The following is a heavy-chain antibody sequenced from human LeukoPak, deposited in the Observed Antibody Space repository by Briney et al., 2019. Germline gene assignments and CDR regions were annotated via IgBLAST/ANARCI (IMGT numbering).Heavy chain of an antibody. V-gene: IGHV3-23*01. CDR1: GITLINYG. J-gene: IGHJ4*02. Sequence: GGSLRLSCAVSGITLINYGMSWVRQAPGKGLEWVAGISYSGGSTNYADSVKGRFTIASASPKNTLYLQMTSLRAEDTAVYFCAKRGVVIRVILVGFHKEAYYFDSWGQGALVTVSS. CDR3: AKRGVVIRVILVGFHKEAYYFDS. CDR2: ISYSGGST. D-gene: IGHD3-22*01.